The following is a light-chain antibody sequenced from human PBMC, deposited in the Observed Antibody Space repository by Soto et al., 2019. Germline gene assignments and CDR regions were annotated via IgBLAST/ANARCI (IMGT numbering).Light chain of an antibody. CDR2: AAA. Sequence: DIQMTQSPSSLSASVGDRVTITCRASQSIDISLNWYQAKPGQAHTLPIYAAASLQSEGPSRFSGSGSGTDFTLTISSLQPEDFALYYCQQVYSSPFPFGPRTRLEMK. J-gene: IGKJ5*01. V-gene: IGKV1-39*01. CDR1: QSIDIS. CDR3: QQVYSSPFP.